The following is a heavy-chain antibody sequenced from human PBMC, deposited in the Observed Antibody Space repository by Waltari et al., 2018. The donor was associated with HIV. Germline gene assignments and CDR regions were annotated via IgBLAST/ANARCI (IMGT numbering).Heavy chain of an antibody. Sequence: EVQLVECGGGLVQRGGSLRLAWAASGFTFRTFWMSWVRQAPGKGLEWVANIKQDGSDKYYVDSVKGRFTISRDNAKQFLYLQMNSLRVEDTAIYFCARAPLVVQAFDLWGQGTMVTVAS. D-gene: IGHD1-1*01. V-gene: IGHV3-7*01. J-gene: IGHJ3*01. CDR3: ARAPLVVQAFDL. CDR2: IKQDGSDK. CDR1: GFTFRTFW.